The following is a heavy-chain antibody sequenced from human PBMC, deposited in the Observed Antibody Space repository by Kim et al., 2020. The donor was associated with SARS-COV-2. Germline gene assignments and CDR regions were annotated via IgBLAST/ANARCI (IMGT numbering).Heavy chain of an antibody. J-gene: IGHJ4*02. Sequence: GGSLRLSCAASGFTFSSYAMSWVRQAPGKGLEWVSGISGSGGTTYYADSVKGRFTISRDNSKNTLYLQMTSLRAEDMALYYCAKPPFGVVPYYYFDYWGQGTLVTVSS. V-gene: IGHV3-23*01. D-gene: IGHD3-3*01. CDR2: ISGSGGTT. CDR1: GFTFSSYA. CDR3: AKPPFGVVPYYYFDY.